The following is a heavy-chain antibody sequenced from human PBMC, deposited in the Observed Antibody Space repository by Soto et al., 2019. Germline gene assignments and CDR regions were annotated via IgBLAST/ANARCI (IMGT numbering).Heavy chain of an antibody. CDR2: ISYDGSNK. Sequence: GGSLRLSCAASGFTCSSYGMHWVRQAPGKGLEWVAVISYDGSNKYYADSVKGRFTISRDNSKNTLYLQMNSLRAEDTAVYYCAKAESSRWYVSQHWGQGTLVTVSS. D-gene: IGHD6-13*01. CDR1: GFTCSSYG. V-gene: IGHV3-30*18. CDR3: AKAESSRWYVSQH. J-gene: IGHJ1*01.